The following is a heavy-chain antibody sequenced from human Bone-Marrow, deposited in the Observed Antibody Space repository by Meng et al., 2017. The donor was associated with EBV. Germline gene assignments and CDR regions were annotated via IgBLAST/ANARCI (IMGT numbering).Heavy chain of an antibody. CDR1: TFMFSDYY. V-gene: IGHV3-11*01. J-gene: IGHJ2*01. CDR3: VRVNGDFSYWYFDL. Sequence: QVQWVRPGGGMVKPGGSLRLSCAASTFMFSDYYMSWIRQAPGKGLEWVSYISTRGNAIDYADSVKGRFTISRDNAKNSLYLQMNSLRPDDTAVYYCVRVNGDFSYWYFDLWGRGTLVTVSS. CDR2: ISTRGNAI. D-gene: IGHD4-17*01.